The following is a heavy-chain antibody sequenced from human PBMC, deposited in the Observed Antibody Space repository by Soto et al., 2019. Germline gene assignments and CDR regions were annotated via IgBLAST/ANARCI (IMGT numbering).Heavy chain of an antibody. CDR1: GFTFSNAW. J-gene: IGHJ4*02. CDR3: IGTYSGSSMRFDY. Sequence: EAQLVESGGGLVKPGGSLRLSCAASGFTFSNAWMTWVRQAPGKGLEWVGRVKSKTDGGTIDYAAPVKDRFTISRDDSKNTLYLQMNSLKTEDTAVYYCIGTYSGSSMRFDYWGQGTLVTVSS. CDR2: VKSKTDGGTI. D-gene: IGHD5-12*01. V-gene: IGHV3-15*01.